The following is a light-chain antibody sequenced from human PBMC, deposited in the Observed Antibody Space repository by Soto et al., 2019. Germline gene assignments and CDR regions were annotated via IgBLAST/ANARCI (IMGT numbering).Light chain of an antibody. V-gene: IGLV1-44*01. Sequence: QSALTQPPSASGTPGQRVTISCFGSSSNIGSNTVNWYQQLPGTAPKPLIYSNNQRPSGVPDRFSGSKSGTSASLAISGLQSEDEADYYCAAWDDSLNGYVFGTGTKVTVL. CDR3: AAWDDSLNGYV. J-gene: IGLJ1*01. CDR1: SSNIGSNT. CDR2: SNN.